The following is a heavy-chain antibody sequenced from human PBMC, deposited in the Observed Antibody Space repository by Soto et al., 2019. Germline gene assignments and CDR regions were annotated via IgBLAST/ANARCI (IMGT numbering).Heavy chain of an antibody. V-gene: IGHV1-69*13. CDR2: IIPIFGTA. CDR3: ARDRSVVVVPAALSYYYYGMDV. CDR1: GGTFSSYA. Sequence: SVKVSCKASGGTFSSYAISWVRQAPGQGLEWMGGIIPIFGTANYAQKFQGRVTITADESTSTAYMELSSLRSEDTAVYYCARDRSVVVVPAALSYYYYGMDVWGQGTTVTVSS. J-gene: IGHJ6*02. D-gene: IGHD2-2*01.